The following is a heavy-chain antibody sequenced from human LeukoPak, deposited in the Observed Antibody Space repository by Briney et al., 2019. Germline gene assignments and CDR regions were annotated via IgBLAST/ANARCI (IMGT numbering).Heavy chain of an antibody. CDR2: IRYDGSNK. J-gene: IGHJ4*02. Sequence: TGGSLRLSCAASGFTFSSYGMHWVRQAPGKGLEWVAFIRYDGSNKYYADSAKGRFTISRDNSKNTLYLQMNSMRAEDTAVYYGAKDTMIVVVSVGIDNWGQGTLVTVSS. D-gene: IGHD3-22*01. V-gene: IGHV3-30*02. CDR1: GFTFSSYG. CDR3: AKDTMIVVVSVGIDN.